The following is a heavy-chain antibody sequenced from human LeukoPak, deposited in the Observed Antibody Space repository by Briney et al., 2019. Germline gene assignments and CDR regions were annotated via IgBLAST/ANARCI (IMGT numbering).Heavy chain of an antibody. CDR1: GGSISSGDYY. D-gene: IGHD3-22*01. J-gene: IGHJ4*02. CDR3: ARVLSSGYFDY. Sequence: PSETLSLTCTVSGGSISSGDYYWSWIRQPPGKGLEWIGYIYYSGSTYYNPSLKSRVTISVDTSKNQFSLKLSSVTAADTAVYYCARVLSSGYFDYWGQGTLVTVSS. V-gene: IGHV4-30-4*01. CDR2: IYYSGST.